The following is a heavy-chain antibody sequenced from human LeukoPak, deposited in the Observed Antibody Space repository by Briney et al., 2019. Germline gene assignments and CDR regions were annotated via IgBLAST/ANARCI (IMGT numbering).Heavy chain of an antibody. Sequence: GRSLRLSCAVSGFSFDDYAMHWVRQVPGKGLEWVSGISWNNDNIAYADSVKGRFTISRDNAENSLYLQVNSLRAEDTALYFCAKDPSYYYDSSGSGWFDLWGQGTLVTVSS. V-gene: IGHV3-9*01. CDR3: AKDPSYYYDSSGSGWFDL. CDR2: ISWNNDNI. D-gene: IGHD3-22*01. CDR1: GFSFDDYA. J-gene: IGHJ5*02.